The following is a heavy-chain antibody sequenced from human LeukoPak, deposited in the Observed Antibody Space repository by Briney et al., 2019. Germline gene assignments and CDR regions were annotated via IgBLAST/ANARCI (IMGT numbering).Heavy chain of an antibody. Sequence: GASVKVSCKASGYTFTGYYMHWVRQAPGQGIEWMGIINPSGGSTNYAQKFQGRVTMTRDMSTSTDYMDLNSLRTEDTAVYYCASGRLNYNSGGYYDNPHLDYWGQGTLVTVSS. CDR1: GYTFTGYY. V-gene: IGHV1-46*01. J-gene: IGHJ4*02. CDR3: ASGRLNYNSGGYYDNPHLDY. CDR2: INPSGGST. D-gene: IGHD3-22*01.